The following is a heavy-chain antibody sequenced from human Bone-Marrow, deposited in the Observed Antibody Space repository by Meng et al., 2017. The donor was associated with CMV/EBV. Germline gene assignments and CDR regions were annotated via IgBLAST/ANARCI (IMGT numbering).Heavy chain of an antibody. J-gene: IGHJ5*02. CDR3: ARDILNIAATGTTTNELDP. CDR1: GFTFSDYY. V-gene: IGHV3-11*01. CDR2: ISSSGSTI. D-gene: IGHD6-13*01. Sequence: GESLKISCAASGFTFSDYYMSWMRQAPGKGLEWVSYISSSGSTIYYADSVKGRFTISRDNAKNSLYLQMNSLRAEDTAVYYCARDILNIAATGTTTNELDPWGQGTLVTVSS.